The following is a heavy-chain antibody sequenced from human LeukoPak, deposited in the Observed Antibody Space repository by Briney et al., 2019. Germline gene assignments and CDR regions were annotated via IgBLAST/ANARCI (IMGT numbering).Heavy chain of an antibody. CDR2: MNPNSGNT. Sequence: ASVKVSCKASGYTFISYDINWVRQATGQGLEWMGWMNPNSGNTGYAQKFQGRVTITRNTSISTAYMELSSLRSEDTAVYYCARGLLVPAAIYYYYYYMDVWGKETTVTVSS. V-gene: IGHV1-8*03. CDR3: ARGLLVPAAIYYYYYYMDV. CDR1: GYTFISYD. D-gene: IGHD2-2*02. J-gene: IGHJ6*03.